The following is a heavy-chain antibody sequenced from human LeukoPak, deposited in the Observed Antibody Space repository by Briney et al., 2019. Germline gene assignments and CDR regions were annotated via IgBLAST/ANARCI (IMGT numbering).Heavy chain of an antibody. Sequence: GGSLRLSCEGSGFTFSNYWMSWVRQAPGKGMEWVANIKTDGSEKYYVDSVKGRFTISRDNAKNSLYLKMNSLRAEDTAVYYCARDPRGYAYFDYWGQGTLVTVSS. CDR1: GFTFSNYW. J-gene: IGHJ4*02. D-gene: IGHD2-2*01. CDR3: ARDPRGYAYFDY. V-gene: IGHV3-7*01. CDR2: IKTDGSEK.